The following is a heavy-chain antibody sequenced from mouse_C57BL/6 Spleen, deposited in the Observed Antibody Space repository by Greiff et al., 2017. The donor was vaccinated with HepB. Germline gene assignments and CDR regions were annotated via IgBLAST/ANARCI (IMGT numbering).Heavy chain of an antibody. V-gene: IGHV1-72*01. J-gene: IGHJ2*01. CDR2: IDPNSGGT. CDR1: GYTFTSYW. Sequence: QQSCKASGYTFTSYWMHWVKQRPGRGLEWIGRIDPNSGGTKYNEKFKSKATLTVDKPSSTAYMQLSSLTSEDSAVYYCARYYYGSSPPYYFDYWGQGTTLTVSS. D-gene: IGHD1-1*01. CDR3: ARYYYGSSPPYYFDY.